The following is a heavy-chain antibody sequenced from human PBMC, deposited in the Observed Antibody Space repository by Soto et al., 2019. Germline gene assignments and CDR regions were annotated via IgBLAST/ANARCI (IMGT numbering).Heavy chain of an antibody. CDR1: GGTFSSYA. V-gene: IGHV1-69*12. J-gene: IGHJ4*02. D-gene: IGHD5-18*01. CDR2: IIPIFGTA. CDR3: ARDYENSYGFGY. Sequence: QVQLVQSGAEVKKPGSSVKVSCKASGGTFSSYAISWVRQAPGQGLEWMGGIIPIFGTANYAQKFQGRVXIXAAXSTSTAYMELSSLRSEDTAVYYCARDYENSYGFGYWGQGTLVTVSS.